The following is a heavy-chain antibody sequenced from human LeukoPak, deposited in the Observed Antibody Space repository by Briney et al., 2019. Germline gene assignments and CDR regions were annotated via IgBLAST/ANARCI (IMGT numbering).Heavy chain of an antibody. Sequence: ASVKVSCKASGYTFTSYYMHWVRQAPGQELEWMGWINPNSGGTNYAQKFQGRVTMTRDTSISTAYMELSRLRSDDTAVYYCARTYNDYYDSSGYYFDYWGQGTLVTVSS. D-gene: IGHD3-22*01. V-gene: IGHV1-2*02. CDR2: INPNSGGT. J-gene: IGHJ4*02. CDR3: ARTYNDYYDSSGYYFDY. CDR1: GYTFTSYY.